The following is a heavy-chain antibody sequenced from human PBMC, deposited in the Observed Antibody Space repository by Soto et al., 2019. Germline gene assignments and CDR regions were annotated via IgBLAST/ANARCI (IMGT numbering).Heavy chain of an antibody. Sequence: QLQLQESGPGLVKPSETLSLTCTVSGGSISSSSYYWGWIRQPPGKGPEWIGSIYYSGSTYYNPSLKSRVTISVDTSKNQFSLKLSSVTAADTAVYYCARRSPYSSGHRGYYFDYWGQGTLVTVSS. CDR2: IYYSGST. V-gene: IGHV4-39*01. J-gene: IGHJ4*02. D-gene: IGHD6-19*01. CDR3: ARRSPYSSGHRGYYFDY. CDR1: GGSISSSSYY.